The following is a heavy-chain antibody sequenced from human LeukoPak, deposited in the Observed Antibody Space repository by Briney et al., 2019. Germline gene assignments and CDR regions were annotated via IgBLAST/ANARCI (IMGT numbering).Heavy chain of an antibody. Sequence: SETLSLTCTVSGGSISSYYWSWIRQPPGKGLEWIGYIYYSGSTNYNPSLKSRVTISVDTSKNQFSLKLSSVTAADTAVYYCARASDYGDYVGWYFDLWGRGTLVTVSS. V-gene: IGHV4-59*01. CDR3: ARASDYGDYVGWYFDL. CDR2: IYYSGST. D-gene: IGHD4-17*01. J-gene: IGHJ2*01. CDR1: GGSISSYY.